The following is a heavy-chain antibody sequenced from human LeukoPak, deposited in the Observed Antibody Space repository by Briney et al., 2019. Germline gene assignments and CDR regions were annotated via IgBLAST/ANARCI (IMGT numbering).Heavy chain of an antibody. D-gene: IGHD6-19*01. Sequence: QSGGSLRLSCAASGFTFSSYAMSWVRQAPGKGLEWVSGISSSGGSTYYADSVKGRFTISRDNSKNTLYLQLNSLRAEDTAVYYCATYNSGWYSGFFFIYWGQGTLVTVSS. J-gene: IGHJ4*02. V-gene: IGHV3-23*01. CDR2: ISSSGGST. CDR3: ATYNSGWYSGFFFIY. CDR1: GFTFSSYA.